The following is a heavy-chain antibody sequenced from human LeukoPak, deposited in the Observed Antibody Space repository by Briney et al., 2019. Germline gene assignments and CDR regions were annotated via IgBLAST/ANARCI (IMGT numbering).Heavy chain of an antibody. V-gene: IGHV3-13*04. CDR2: IDTAGDT. J-gene: IGHJ4*02. CDR1: GFHFTNYD. D-gene: IGHD3-22*01. CDR3: VRLSPYDSSGYYYDY. Sequence: GSLRLSFSGPGFHFTNYDMHRVRPTTGKGLEWGPGIDTAGDTYYPGSVKGRFTISRENAKNSMYLQMNSLRAGDTAVYYCVRLSPYDSSGYYYDYWGQGTLVTVSS.